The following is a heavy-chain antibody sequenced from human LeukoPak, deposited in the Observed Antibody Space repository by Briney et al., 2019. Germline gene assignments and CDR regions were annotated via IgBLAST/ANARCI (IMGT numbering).Heavy chain of an antibody. J-gene: IGHJ4*02. CDR1: GFTFDDYG. Sequence: GGSLRLSCAASGFTFDDYGMSWVRQAPGKGLEWVSGINWNGGSIGYADSVKGRFTISRENAKNSLYLQMNSLRAEDTALYYCARWSYYGSGSYRYYFDYWGQGTLVTVSS. CDR3: ARWSYYGSGSYRYYFDY. D-gene: IGHD3-10*01. CDR2: INWNGGSI. V-gene: IGHV3-20*04.